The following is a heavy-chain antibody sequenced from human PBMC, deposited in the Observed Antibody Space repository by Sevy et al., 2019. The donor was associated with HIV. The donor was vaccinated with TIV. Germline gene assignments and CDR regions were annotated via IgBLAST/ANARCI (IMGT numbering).Heavy chain of an antibody. Sequence: GGSLRLSCAASGFTFSSYGMHWVRQAPGKGLEWVAFIRYDGSNKYYADSVKGRFTISRDNSKNTLYLQMNSLRAEDTAVYYCAKEGYSSSWLGAFDIWGQGTMVTVSS. J-gene: IGHJ3*02. V-gene: IGHV3-30*02. CDR1: GFTFSSYG. D-gene: IGHD6-13*01. CDR2: IRYDGSNK. CDR3: AKEGYSSSWLGAFDI.